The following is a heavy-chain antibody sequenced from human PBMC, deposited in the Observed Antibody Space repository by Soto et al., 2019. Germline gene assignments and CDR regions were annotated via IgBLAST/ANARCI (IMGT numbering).Heavy chain of an antibody. D-gene: IGHD5-18*01. CDR1: GFTFSSYA. CDR2: ISGSGGST. CDR3: AKIPPGYSYGYFYFDY. Sequence: PGGSLRLSCAASGFTFSSYAMSWVRQAPGKGLEWVSAISGSGGSTYYADSVEGRFTISRDNSKNTLYLQMNSLRAEDTAVYYCAKIPPGYSYGYFYFDYWGQGTLVTVSS. V-gene: IGHV3-23*01. J-gene: IGHJ4*02.